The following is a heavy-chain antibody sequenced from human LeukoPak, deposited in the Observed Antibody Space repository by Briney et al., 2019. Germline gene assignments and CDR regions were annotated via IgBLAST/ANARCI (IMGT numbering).Heavy chain of an antibody. CDR3: ARGFRSRYFDL. CDR1: GGSFSGYY. J-gene: IGHJ2*01. CDR2: INHSGST. V-gene: IGHV4-34*01. D-gene: IGHD6-13*01. Sequence: SETLSLTCAVYGGSFSGYYWSWIRQPPGKGLEWIGEINHSGSTDYNPSLKSRVTISVDTSKNQFSLKLSSVTAADTAVYYCARGFRSRYFDLWGRGTLVTVSS.